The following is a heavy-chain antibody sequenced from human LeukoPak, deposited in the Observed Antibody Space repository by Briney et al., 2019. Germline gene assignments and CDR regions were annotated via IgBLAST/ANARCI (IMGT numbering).Heavy chain of an antibody. J-gene: IGHJ4*02. D-gene: IGHD2-2*01. CDR3: VPSSSSTSLDY. Sequence: SVKVSCKASGYTFTSYYMHWVRQAPGQGLEWMGRIIPILGIANYAQKFQGRVTITADKSTSTAYMELSSLRSGDTAVYYCVPSSSSTSLDYWGQGTLVTVSS. CDR2: IIPILGIA. V-gene: IGHV1-69*02. CDR1: GYTFTSYY.